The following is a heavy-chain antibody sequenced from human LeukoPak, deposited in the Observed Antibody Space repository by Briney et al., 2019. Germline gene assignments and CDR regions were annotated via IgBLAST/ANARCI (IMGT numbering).Heavy chain of an antibody. CDR2: ISSSSSYI. J-gene: IGHJ4*02. D-gene: IGHD3-9*01. V-gene: IGHV3-21*01. CDR1: GFTFSSYS. CDR3: AATRYFDWLPDY. Sequence: PGGSLRLSCAASGFTFSSYSINWVRQAPGKGLEWVSSISSSSSYIYYADSVKGRFTISRDNAKNSLYLQMNSLRAEDTAVYYCAATRYFDWLPDYWGQGTLVTVSS.